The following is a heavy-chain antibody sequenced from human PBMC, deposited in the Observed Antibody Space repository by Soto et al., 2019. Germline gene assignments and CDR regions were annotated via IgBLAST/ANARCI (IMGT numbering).Heavy chain of an antibody. J-gene: IGHJ3*02. V-gene: IGHV4-61*01. Sequence: SETLSLTCTVSGGSVSSGSNYWHWIRQTPGKGLEWIGYIYYTGSTNYNPSLKSRVTISVDTSKNQFSLKLSSVTAADTAVYYCARDPRFITGPHSGAFDSWGQGTMVTVSS. CDR2: IYYTGST. CDR3: ARDPRFITGPHSGAFDS. D-gene: IGHD1-20*01. CDR1: GGSVSSGSNY.